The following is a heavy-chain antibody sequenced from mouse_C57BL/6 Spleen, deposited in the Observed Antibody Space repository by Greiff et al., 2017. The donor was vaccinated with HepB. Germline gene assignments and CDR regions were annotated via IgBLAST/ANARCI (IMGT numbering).Heavy chain of an antibody. J-gene: IGHJ1*03. CDR2: IYPRSGNT. D-gene: IGHD1-1*01. CDR3: ARETVITTVVARYFDV. V-gene: IGHV1-81*01. Sequence: QVQLQQSGAELARPGASVKLSCKASGYTFTSYGISWVKQRTGQGLEWIGEIYPRSGNTYYNEKFKGKATLTADKSSSTAYMELRSLTSEDSAVYFCARETVITTVVARYFDVWGTGTTVTVSS. CDR1: GYTFTSYG.